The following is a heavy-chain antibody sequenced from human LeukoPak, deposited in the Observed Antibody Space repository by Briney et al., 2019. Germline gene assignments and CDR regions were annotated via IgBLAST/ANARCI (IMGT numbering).Heavy chain of an antibody. J-gene: IGHJ4*02. CDR3: AATYYYDSSGYYGKYDY. D-gene: IGHD3-22*01. Sequence: GRSLRLSCAASGFTFDDYAMHWVRQAPGKGLEWVSGISWNSGSIGYADSVKGRFTISSDNAKNSLYLQMNSLRAEDTASYYCAATYYYDSSGYYGKYDYWGQGTLVTVSS. CDR1: GFTFDDYA. V-gene: IGHV3-9*01. CDR2: ISWNSGSI.